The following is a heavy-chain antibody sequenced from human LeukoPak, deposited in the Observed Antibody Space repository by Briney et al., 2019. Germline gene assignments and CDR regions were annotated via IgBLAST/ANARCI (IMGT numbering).Heavy chain of an antibody. J-gene: IGHJ3*02. D-gene: IGHD3-10*01. Sequence: SETLSLTCTVSGGSISSTYYWDWIRQPPGKGLEWIGSIYYSGTTYYNPSLKSRVTISLDTSRNQFSLKLTSVTAADTAVYYCAKSNGYGLVDIWGQGTMVTVSS. V-gene: IGHV4-39*07. CDR2: IYYSGTT. CDR1: GGSISSTYY. CDR3: AKSNGYGLVDI.